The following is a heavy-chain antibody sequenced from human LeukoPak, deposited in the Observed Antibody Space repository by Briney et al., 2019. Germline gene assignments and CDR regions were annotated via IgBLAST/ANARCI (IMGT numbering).Heavy chain of an antibody. CDR2: IYYSGST. Sequence: SETLSLTCTVSGGSISSYYWGWIRQPPGKGLEWIGSIYYSGSTYYNPSLKSRVTISVDTSKNQFSLKLSSVTAADTAVYYCARQKAVGVNWFDPWGQGTLVTVSS. CDR1: GGSISSYY. V-gene: IGHV4-39*01. CDR3: ARQKAVGVNWFDP. J-gene: IGHJ5*02. D-gene: IGHD3-10*01.